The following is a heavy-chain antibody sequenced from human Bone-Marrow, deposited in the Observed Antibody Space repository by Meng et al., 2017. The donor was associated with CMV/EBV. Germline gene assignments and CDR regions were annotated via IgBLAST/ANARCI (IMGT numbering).Heavy chain of an antibody. CDR1: GFTFSSYW. CDR3: ARDLIMEWLTKFYYYYYGRDV. D-gene: IGHD3-3*01. V-gene: IGHV3-74*01. J-gene: IGHJ6*02. CDR2: INSDGSST. Sequence: GGSLRLSCAASGFTFSSYWMHWVRQAPGKGLVWVSRINSDGSSTSYADSVKGRFTISRDNAKNTLYLQMNSLRAEDTAVYYCARDLIMEWLTKFYYYYYGRDVWGQGNTVTVAS.